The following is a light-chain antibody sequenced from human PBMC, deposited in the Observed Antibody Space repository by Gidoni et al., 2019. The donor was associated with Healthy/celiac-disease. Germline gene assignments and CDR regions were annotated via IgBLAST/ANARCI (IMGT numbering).Light chain of an antibody. Sequence: MQIPPSPSSLSASVGDRVTITCQASQDISNYLNSYQQKPGKAPKLLIYDASNLETGVPSRCSGRGSGTDFTFTISSPQPEDISTYYCKQYDNLLPTFGGGTKVEIK. CDR1: QDISNY. CDR2: DAS. J-gene: IGKJ4*01. CDR3: KQYDNLLPT. V-gene: IGKV1-33*01.